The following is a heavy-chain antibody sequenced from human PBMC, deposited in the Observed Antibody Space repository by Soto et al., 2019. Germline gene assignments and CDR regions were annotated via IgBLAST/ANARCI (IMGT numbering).Heavy chain of an antibody. V-gene: IGHV6-1*01. J-gene: IGHJ6*02. D-gene: IGHD6-19*01. CDR3: ARAGIAVAGTPPYYYYGMDV. Sequence: PSQTLSLTCAISGDSVSSNSAAWDWIRQSPSRGLEWLGRTYYRSKWYNDYAVSVKSRITINPDTSKNQFSLQLNSVTPEDTAVYCCARAGIAVAGTPPYYYYGMDVWGQGTTVTVS. CDR1: GDSVSSNSAA. CDR2: TYYRSKWYN.